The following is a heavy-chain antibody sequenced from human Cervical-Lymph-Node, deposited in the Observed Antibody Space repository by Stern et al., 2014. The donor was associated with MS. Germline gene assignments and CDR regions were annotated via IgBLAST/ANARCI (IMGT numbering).Heavy chain of an antibody. V-gene: IGHV3-30-3*01. CDR2: ISYDGSDK. J-gene: IGHJ4*02. D-gene: IGHD6-13*01. CDR1: GFTFSRYA. CDR3: TRQDQQLVTFDY. Sequence: VQLVQSGGGVVQPGRSLRLSCAVSGFTFSRYAMHWVRQAPGKGLECVAFISYDGSDKYYAESVRGRFSISRDNSKNTVYLQVNSLGAQDTAVYYCTRQDQQLVTFDYWGQGTLVTVSS.